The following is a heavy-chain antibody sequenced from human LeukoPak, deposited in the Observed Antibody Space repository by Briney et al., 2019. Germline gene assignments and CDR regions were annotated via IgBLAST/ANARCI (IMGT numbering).Heavy chain of an antibody. V-gene: IGHV3-23*01. CDR2: TSGTGYST. CDR1: GFTFSTYA. J-gene: IGHJ4*02. CDR3: AKERCSGGTCSTTPDY. D-gene: IGHD2-15*01. Sequence: GGSLRLSCGASGFTFSTYAMSWVRQAPGKGLEWVSGTSGTGYSTYYAASVKGRFTISRDKSTNTLYLEMNSLRADDTAVYYCAKERCSGGTCSTTPDYWGQGTLV.